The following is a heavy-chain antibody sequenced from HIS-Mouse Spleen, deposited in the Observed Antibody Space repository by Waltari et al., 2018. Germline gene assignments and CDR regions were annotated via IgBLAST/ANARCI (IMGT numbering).Heavy chain of an antibody. CDR2: IYYSGST. Sequence: QLQLQESGPGLVKPSETLSLTCTVSGGSISSSSYYWGWIRQPPGKGLEWIGGIYYSGSTYYNPSLKSRVTISVDTSKNQFSLKLSSVTAADTAVYYCARDRELYFDYWGQGTLVTVSS. CDR3: ARDRELYFDY. V-gene: IGHV4-39*07. D-gene: IGHD1-26*01. CDR1: GGSISSSSYY. J-gene: IGHJ4*02.